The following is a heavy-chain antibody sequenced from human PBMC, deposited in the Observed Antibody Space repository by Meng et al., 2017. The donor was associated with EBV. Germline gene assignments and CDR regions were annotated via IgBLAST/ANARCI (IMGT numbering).Heavy chain of an antibody. CDR1: ACSLSGYY. Sequence: QVESAAGEEQPGAAVVDASRASACSLSGYYMQWVMRAPRRRREGMGRVNPPSGGTNYAQKFQGRVTMTRDTSISTAYMELSRRRSDDTAVYYCARVGIAVAGTGDYWGQGTLVTVSS. J-gene: IGHJ4*02. V-gene: IGHV1-2*06. CDR3: ARVGIAVAGTGDY. D-gene: IGHD6-19*01. CDR2: VNPPSGGT.